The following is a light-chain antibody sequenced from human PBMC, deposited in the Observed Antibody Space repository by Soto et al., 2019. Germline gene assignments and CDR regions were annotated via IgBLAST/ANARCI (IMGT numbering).Light chain of an antibody. J-gene: IGKJ1*01. CDR1: QSTSSY. CDR2: QAS. CDR3: QQYNSYPWT. V-gene: IGKV1-5*03. Sequence: DIQRTRSPSTLAASVGDGSTSACGASQSTSSYLAWYQQKPGKAPKLLIYQASSLESGVPSRFSGSGSGTEFTLTISSLQPDDFATYYCQQYNSYPWTFGQGTKVDIK.